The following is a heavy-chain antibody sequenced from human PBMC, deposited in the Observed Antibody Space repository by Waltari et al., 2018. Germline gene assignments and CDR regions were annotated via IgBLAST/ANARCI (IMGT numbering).Heavy chain of an antibody. V-gene: IGHV4-31*03. CDR1: GGSISSGGYY. CDR2: IYYRGST. Sequence: QVQLQESGPGLVKPSQTLSLTCTVSGGSISSGGYYWSWIRQHPGKGLEWIGYIYYRGSTYYNPSLKSRVTISVDTSKIQFSLKLSSVTAADTAVYYCARDRGIGRHSSSHLDYWGQGTLVTVSS. J-gene: IGHJ4*02. CDR3: ARDRGIGRHSSSHLDY. D-gene: IGHD6-13*01.